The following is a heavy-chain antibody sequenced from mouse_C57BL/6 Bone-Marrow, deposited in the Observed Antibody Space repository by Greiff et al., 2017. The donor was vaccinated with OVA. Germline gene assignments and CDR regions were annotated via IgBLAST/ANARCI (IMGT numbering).Heavy chain of an antibody. CDR3: ARRGITTVVAEDWFAY. D-gene: IGHD1-1*01. CDR2: IDPSDSYT. CDR1: GYTFTSYW. J-gene: IGHJ3*01. V-gene: IGHV1-50*01. Sequence: QVQLQQPGAELVKPGASVKLSCKASGYTFTSYWMQWVKQRPGQGLEWIGAIDPSDSYTNYNQKFKGKATLTVDTSSSTAYMQLSSLTSEDSAVYYCARRGITTVVAEDWFAYWGQGTLVTVSA.